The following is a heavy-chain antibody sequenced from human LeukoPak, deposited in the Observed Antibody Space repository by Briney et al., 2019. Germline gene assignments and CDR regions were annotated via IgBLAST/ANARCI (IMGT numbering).Heavy chain of an antibody. J-gene: IGHJ4*02. CDR3: AKGGFIIVIIGHSDY. D-gene: IGHD3-22*01. Sequence: RGSLRLSCADSGLTLSNYAMSWVRLAPAERLGWASGVWGNGGNTFYADYAKRRFTISRDNSKNTLYLQLNSQRAEHTAADYCAKGGFIIVIIGHSDYWGQGTLVTASS. CDR2: VWGNGGNT. CDR1: GLTLSNYA. V-gene: IGHV3-23*01.